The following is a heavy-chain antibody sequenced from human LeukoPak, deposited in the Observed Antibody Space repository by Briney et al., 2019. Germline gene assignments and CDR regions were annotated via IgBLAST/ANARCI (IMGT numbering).Heavy chain of an antibody. D-gene: IGHD6-19*01. J-gene: IGHJ4*02. CDR3: TRDPGTVAIDY. CDR2: IGKNGGNP. V-gene: IGHV3-20*04. CDR1: GFTFSSYA. Sequence: AGGSLRLSCAASGFTFSSYAMSWVRQAPGKGLEWVSGIGKNGGNPGYADSVKGRFTTSRDNAKNSLYLQMNSLRAEDTALFFCTRDPGTVAIDYWGQGTLVTVSS.